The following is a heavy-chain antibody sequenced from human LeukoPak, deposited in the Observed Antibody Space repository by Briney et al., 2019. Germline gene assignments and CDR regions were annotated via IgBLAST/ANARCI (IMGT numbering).Heavy chain of an antibody. J-gene: IGHJ3*02. V-gene: IGHV4-38-2*01. Sequence: SETLPLTCDVSGYSISSGYYWGWVRQPPGKGLEWTGSIYHSGSTYYSPSLKSRVTISVDTSKNQFSLRLSSVTAADTAVYYCARHYSSGWYRAFDIWGQGTMVTVSS. CDR2: IYHSGST. CDR3: ARHYSSGWYRAFDI. D-gene: IGHD6-19*01. CDR1: GYSISSGYY.